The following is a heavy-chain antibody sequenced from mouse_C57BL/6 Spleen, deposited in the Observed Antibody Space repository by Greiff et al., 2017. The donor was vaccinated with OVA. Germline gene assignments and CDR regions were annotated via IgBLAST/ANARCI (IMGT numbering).Heavy chain of an antibody. J-gene: IGHJ2*01. CDR1: GYAFSSSW. CDR3: ARGNDGYYVLDY. D-gene: IGHD2-3*01. Sequence: VQLQQSGPELVKPGASVKISCKASGYAFSSSWMNWVKQRPGKGLEWIGRIYPGDGDTNYNGKFKGKATLTADKSSSTAYMQLSSLTSEDSAVYFCARGNDGYYVLDYWGQGTTLTVSS. CDR2: IYPGDGDT. V-gene: IGHV1-82*01.